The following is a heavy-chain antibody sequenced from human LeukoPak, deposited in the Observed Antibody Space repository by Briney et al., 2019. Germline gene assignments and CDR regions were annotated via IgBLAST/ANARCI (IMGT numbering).Heavy chain of an antibody. D-gene: IGHD4-17*01. CDR2: ISFDGSKK. Sequence: GGSLRLSCAASAFTFSNYGMHWVPQAPGKGREWVSLISFDGSKKYYADSVKGRFTISRDNSKNTLYLHMDGLIPDDTAVYYCAKLPYGDYNHHWGQGTLVTVSS. J-gene: IGHJ5*02. V-gene: IGHV3-30*18. CDR3: AKLPYGDYNHH. CDR1: AFTFSNYG.